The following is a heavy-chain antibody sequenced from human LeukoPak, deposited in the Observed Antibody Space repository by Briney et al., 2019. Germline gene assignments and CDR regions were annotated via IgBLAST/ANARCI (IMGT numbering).Heavy chain of an antibody. CDR1: GYTFTSYA. D-gene: IGHD6-19*01. CDR2: ISTNTGNP. J-gene: IGHJ4*02. Sequence: ASVKVSCKASGYTFTSYAMNWVRQAPGQGLEWMGWISTNTGNPTYAQGFTGRFVFSLDTSVSTAYLQISSLKAEDTAVYYCARDHSSGWYEAGSYFDYWGQGTLVTVSS. CDR3: ARDHSSGWYEAGSYFDY. V-gene: IGHV7-4-1*02.